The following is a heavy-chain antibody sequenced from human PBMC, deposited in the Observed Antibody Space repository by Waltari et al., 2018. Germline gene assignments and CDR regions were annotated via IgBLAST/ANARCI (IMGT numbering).Heavy chain of an antibody. D-gene: IGHD3-3*01. V-gene: IGHV1-2*06. Sequence: QVQLVQSGAEVKKPGASVKVSCKASGYPLTGYYMHWVRQAPGHGLEWLGRINPNSGGTNYAQKFQGRVTMTRDTSISTAYMELSRLRSDDTAVYYCARDITYYDFWSGYYYYYYYGMDVWGQGTTVTVSS. CDR3: ARDITYYDFWSGYYYYYYYGMDV. J-gene: IGHJ6*02. CDR1: GYPLTGYY. CDR2: INPNSGGT.